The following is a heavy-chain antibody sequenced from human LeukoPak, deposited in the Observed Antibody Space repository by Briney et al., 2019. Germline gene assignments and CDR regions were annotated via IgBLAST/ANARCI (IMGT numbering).Heavy chain of an antibody. CDR2: ILNDGTNK. CDR1: GFTFSSYG. Sequence: GGSLRLSYAASGFTFSSYGMHWVRRAPGKGLEWVAFILNDGTNKYHADSVKGRFTVSRDNSKNTLYLQMNSLRTEDSAVYYCANEWLHISGTYKANNWGQGTLVTVSS. J-gene: IGHJ4*02. D-gene: IGHD3-10*01. V-gene: IGHV3-30*02. CDR3: ANEWLHISGTYKANN.